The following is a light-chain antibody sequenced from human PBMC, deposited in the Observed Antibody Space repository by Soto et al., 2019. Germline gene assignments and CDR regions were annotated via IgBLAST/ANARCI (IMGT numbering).Light chain of an antibody. J-gene: IGKJ2*01. CDR2: GAS. Sequence: EIVMTQSPATLSVSPGERATLSCRASQSVSSNLAWYQQKPGQAPRLLIYGASTRATGIPARFSGSGSGTEFTITISSLHSEDVAVYYCQQYNNWPPVTFGQGTKLEIK. CDR3: QQYNNWPPVT. CDR1: QSVSSN. V-gene: IGKV3-15*01.